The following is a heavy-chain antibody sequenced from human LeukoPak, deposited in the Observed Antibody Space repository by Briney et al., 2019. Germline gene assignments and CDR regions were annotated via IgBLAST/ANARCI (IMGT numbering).Heavy chain of an antibody. Sequence: GGSLRLSCVASGFPFSSYWMTWVRQAPGKGLEWVANIKQDGSKKSYVDSVKGRFTISRDNAKNSLYLQMNSLRAEDTAVYYCAGVRAGYCTSTSCYTGMDVWGQGTTVTVSS. J-gene: IGHJ6*02. CDR1: GFPFSSYW. D-gene: IGHD2-2*01. CDR3: AGVRAGYCTSTSCYTGMDV. CDR2: IKQDGSKK. V-gene: IGHV3-7*01.